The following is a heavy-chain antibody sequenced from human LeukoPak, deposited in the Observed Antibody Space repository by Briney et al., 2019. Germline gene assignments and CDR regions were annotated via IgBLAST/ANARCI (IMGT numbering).Heavy chain of an antibody. J-gene: IGHJ6*02. Sequence: ASVKVSCKASGGTFSSYGISWVRQAPGQGLEWMGWISAYNGNTNYAQKLQGRVTMTTDTSTSTAYMELRSLRSDDTAVYYCARDGSTIFGVVIIGGYYGMDVWGQGTTVTVSS. V-gene: IGHV1-18*01. CDR1: GGTFSSYG. D-gene: IGHD3-3*01. CDR2: ISAYNGNT. CDR3: ARDGSTIFGVVIIGGYYGMDV.